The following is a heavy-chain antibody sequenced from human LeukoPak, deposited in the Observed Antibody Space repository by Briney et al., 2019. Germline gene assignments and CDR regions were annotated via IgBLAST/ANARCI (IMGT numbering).Heavy chain of an antibody. CDR1: GFTFSSYA. CDR2: ISGSGGNT. V-gene: IGHV3-23*01. Sequence: GGSLRLSCAASGFTFSSYAMNWVRQAPGKGLEWVSVISGSGGNTYYADSVKGRFTISRDNSKNTLYLQMNSLRAEDTAVYYCARGVGYSSSWYVSERYFDYWGQGTLVTVSS. D-gene: IGHD6-13*01. J-gene: IGHJ4*02. CDR3: ARGVGYSSSWYVSERYFDY.